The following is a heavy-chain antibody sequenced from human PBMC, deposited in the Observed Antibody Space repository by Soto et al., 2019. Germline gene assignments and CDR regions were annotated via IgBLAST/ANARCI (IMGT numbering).Heavy chain of an antibody. V-gene: IGHV5-51*01. J-gene: IGHJ4*02. Sequence: XESLKISLQGSGYNFSGYWLAWVRQMPGKGLELMGIIYPSDSDTRYRPSFQGQVTISADKSISSAYLQWSSLRAPDTAMYYCARGGVSTRTFDDWGQGTPVTVSS. CDR3: ARGGVSTRTFDD. CDR1: GYNFSGYW. D-gene: IGHD1-1*01. CDR2: IYPSDSDT.